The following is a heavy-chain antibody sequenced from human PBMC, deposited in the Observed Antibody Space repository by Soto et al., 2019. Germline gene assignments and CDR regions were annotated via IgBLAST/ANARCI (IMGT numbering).Heavy chain of an antibody. Sequence: SETLSLTCSVCGASIISNDWWIWIRQTPGKGLEWIGEIFHSGRTNYSPSFKSRVTISVDTSKDQFSLKLSSVTAADTAVYYCARVPDYYDSSGYTEYFQHWGQGTLVTVSS. CDR3: ARVPDYYDSSGYTEYFQH. CDR2: IFHSGRT. CDR1: GASIISNDW. J-gene: IGHJ1*01. D-gene: IGHD3-22*01. V-gene: IGHV4-4*02.